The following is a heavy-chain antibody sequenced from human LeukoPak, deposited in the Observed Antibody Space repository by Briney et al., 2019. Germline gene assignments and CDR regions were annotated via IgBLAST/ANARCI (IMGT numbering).Heavy chain of an antibody. CDR2: IHYSGGT. J-gene: IGHJ4*02. D-gene: IGHD5-12*01. CDR3: ARYSGYATY. V-gene: IGHV4-39*01. Sequence: SETLSLTCSVSGGSIISYYWGWIRQPPGKGLEWIGSIHYSGGTYYNPSLKSGVTISVDTSKNQFSLKVSSVTAADTAVYYCARYSGYATYWGQGTLVTVSS. CDR1: GGSIISYY.